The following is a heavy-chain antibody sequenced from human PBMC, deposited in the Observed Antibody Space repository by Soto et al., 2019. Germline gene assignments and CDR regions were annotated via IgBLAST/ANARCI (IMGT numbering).Heavy chain of an antibody. V-gene: IGHV4-59*01. CDR2: IYNSGST. CDR1: GGSISVYS. J-gene: IGHJ4*02. D-gene: IGHD3-10*02. Sequence: QVQLQESVPGLVTPSETLSLTCTVSGGSISVYSWIWIRQPPGQGLEWIGYIYNSGSTNSNPSLKSRVTISVDTSKNQFSLHLSSVTAAATALYYCARVLSGVVDHHVDYWGQGTLVTVSS. CDR3: ARVLSGVVDHHVDY.